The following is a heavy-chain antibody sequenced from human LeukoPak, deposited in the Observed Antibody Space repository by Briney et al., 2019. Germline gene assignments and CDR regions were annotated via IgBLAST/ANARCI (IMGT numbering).Heavy chain of an antibody. CDR3: ARGRQQMVLGTDY. CDR2: INHSGST. D-gene: IGHD6-13*01. V-gene: IGHV4-34*01. Sequence: SETLSLTCAVYGGSFSGYYWSWIRQPPGKGLEWIGEINHSGSTNYNPSLKSRVTISVDTSKNQFSLKLSSVTAADTAVYYCARGRQQMVLGTDYWGQGTLVTVSS. J-gene: IGHJ4*02. CDR1: GGSFSGYY.